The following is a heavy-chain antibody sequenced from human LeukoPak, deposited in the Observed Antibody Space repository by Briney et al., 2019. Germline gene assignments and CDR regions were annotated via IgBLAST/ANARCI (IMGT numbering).Heavy chain of an antibody. V-gene: IGHV3-30*02. CDR3: GRDFVNDAKGRFLS. J-gene: IGHJ5*02. CDR2: IRYDERNK. CDR1: VFTFSGYG. D-gene: IGHD4/OR15-4a*01. Sequence: GGSLRLSCAASVFTFSGYGMHWVRQAPGKGLEWVTFIRYDERNKYYPHSVKGRFTISRDNSKNTLYLQMNSQRAEDTAMYYCGRDFVNDAKGRFLSWGEGTLGTVSS.